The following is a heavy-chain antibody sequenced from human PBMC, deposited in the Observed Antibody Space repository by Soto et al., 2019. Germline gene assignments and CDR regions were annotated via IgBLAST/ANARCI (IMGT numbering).Heavy chain of an antibody. D-gene: IGHD3-16*01. Sequence: QVQLVQSGAEVKKPGASVKVSCKASGYTFTSYDINWVRQATGQGLEWMGWMNPNSANTGYAQKFQGRVTMTRNTALRTAYMELSSLGYENTAVYYCGREGVRGMDDWGQGNTVTVSS. CDR2: MNPNSANT. J-gene: IGHJ6*02. CDR3: GREGVRGMDD. CDR1: GYTFTSYD. V-gene: IGHV1-8*01.